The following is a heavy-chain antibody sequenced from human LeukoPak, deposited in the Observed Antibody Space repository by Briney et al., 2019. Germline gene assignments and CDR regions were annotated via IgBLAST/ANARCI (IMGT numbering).Heavy chain of an antibody. J-gene: IGHJ4*02. CDR1: GFTFGSYG. D-gene: IGHD6-25*01. CDR3: AREGGYYFDH. Sequence: PGRSLRPSCAASGFTFGSYGMHWVRQAPGKGLEWVALISYDRSETYYADSVKGRFSISRDNSKNTVYLQMNSLRTEDRAVYYCAREGGYYFDHWGQGTLVTVSS. V-gene: IGHV3-30*03. CDR2: ISYDRSET.